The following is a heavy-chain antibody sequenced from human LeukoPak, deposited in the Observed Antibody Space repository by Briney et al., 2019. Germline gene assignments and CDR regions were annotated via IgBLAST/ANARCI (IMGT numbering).Heavy chain of an antibody. J-gene: IGHJ6*02. CDR2: INPSGGST. D-gene: IGHD3-3*01. CDR1: GYTFTSYY. V-gene: IGHV1-46*01. Sequence: APVKVSCKASGYTFTSYYMHWVRQAPGQGLEWMGIINPSGGSTSYAQKFQGRVTMTRDTSTSTVYMELSSLRSEDTAVYYCARTIIPYYYYYGMDVWGQGTTVTVSS. CDR3: ARTIIPYYYYYGMDV.